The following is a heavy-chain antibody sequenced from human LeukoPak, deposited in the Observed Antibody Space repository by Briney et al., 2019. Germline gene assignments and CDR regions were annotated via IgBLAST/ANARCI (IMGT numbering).Heavy chain of an antibody. Sequence: PSETLSLTYTVSGGSISSYYWSWIRQPPGKGLEWIGYIYYSGSTNYNPSLKSRVTISVDTSKNQFSLKLSSVTAADTAVYYCARWLQPLTAFDYWGQGTLVTVSS. CDR2: IYYSGST. J-gene: IGHJ4*02. CDR1: GGSISSYY. V-gene: IGHV4-59*08. CDR3: ARWLQPLTAFDY. D-gene: IGHD5-24*01.